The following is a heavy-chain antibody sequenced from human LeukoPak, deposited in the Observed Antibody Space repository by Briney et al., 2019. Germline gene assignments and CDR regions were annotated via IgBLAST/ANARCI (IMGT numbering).Heavy chain of an antibody. V-gene: IGHV1-18*01. CDR3: ASTTYCSSTSCYTLGDY. CDR2: ISAYNGNT. D-gene: IGHD2-2*02. Sequence: ASVKVSCKASGGTFSSYGISWVRQAPGQGLELMGWISAYNGNTNYAQKLQGRVTMTTDTSTSTAYMELRSLRSDDTAVYYCASTTYCSSTSCYTLGDYWGQGTLVTVSS. CDR1: GGTFSSYG. J-gene: IGHJ4*02.